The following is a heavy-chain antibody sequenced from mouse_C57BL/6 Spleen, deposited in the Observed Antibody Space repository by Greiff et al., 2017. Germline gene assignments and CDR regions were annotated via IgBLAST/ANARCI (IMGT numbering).Heavy chain of an antibody. V-gene: IGHV1-19*01. J-gene: IGHJ2*01. CDR2: INPYNGGT. Sequence: VQLQQSGPVLVKPGASVKMSCKASGYTFTDYYMNWVKQSHGKSLEWIGVINPYNGGTSYNQKFKGKATLTVDKSSSTAYMELNSLTSEDSAVYYCARPLYGSSVTGFDYWGQGTTLTVSS. CDR3: ARPLYGSSVTGFDY. D-gene: IGHD1-1*01. CDR1: GYTFTDYY.